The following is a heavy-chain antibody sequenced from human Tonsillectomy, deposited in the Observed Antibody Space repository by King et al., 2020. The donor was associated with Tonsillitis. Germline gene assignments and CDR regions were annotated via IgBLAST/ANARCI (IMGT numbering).Heavy chain of an antibody. CDR1: GGSISSSSYY. V-gene: IGHV4-39*01. J-gene: IGHJ3*02. Sequence: QLQESGPGLVKPSETLSLTCTVSGGSISSSSYYWDWIRQPPGKGLEWIGSSYYIGSTYYNPSLKSRVTISVDTSKNQFSLKLSSVTAADTAVYYCATLPITGTVDAFDIWGQGTMVTVSS. CDR2: SYYIGST. CDR3: ATLPITGTVDAFDI. D-gene: IGHD1-7*01.